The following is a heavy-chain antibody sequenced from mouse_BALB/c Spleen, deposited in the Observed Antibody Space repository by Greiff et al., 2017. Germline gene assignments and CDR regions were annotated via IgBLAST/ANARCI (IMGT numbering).Heavy chain of an antibody. V-gene: IGHV2-2*02. Sequence: QVQLQQSGPGLVQPSQSLSITCTVSGFSLTSYGVHWVRQSPGKGLEWLGVIWSGGSTDYNAAFISRLSISKDNSKSQVFFKMNSLQANDTAIYYCARNQDSLLRLSYWYFDVWGAGTTVTVSS. J-gene: IGHJ1*01. D-gene: IGHD1-2*01. CDR3: ARNQDSLLRLSYWYFDV. CDR2: IWSGGST. CDR1: GFSLTSYG.